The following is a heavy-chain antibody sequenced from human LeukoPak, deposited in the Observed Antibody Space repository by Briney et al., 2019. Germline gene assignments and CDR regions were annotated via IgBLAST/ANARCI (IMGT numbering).Heavy chain of an antibody. CDR3: ARAFTWGSMFAGFDI. CDR1: GFTFSNYG. J-gene: IGHJ3*02. CDR2: SSTNGGST. Sequence: GGSLRFSCVASGFTFSNYGIHWVRQAPGKGLEYVSGSSTNGGSTYYGSSVKGRFTISRDDSKNTLYLQMGSLRVEDMAVYYCARAFTWGSMFAGFDIWGQGTMVTVSS. D-gene: IGHD3-10*02. V-gene: IGHV3-64*01.